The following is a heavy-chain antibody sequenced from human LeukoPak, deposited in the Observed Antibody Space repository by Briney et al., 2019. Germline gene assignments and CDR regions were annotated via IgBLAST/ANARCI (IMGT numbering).Heavy chain of an antibody. J-gene: IGHJ4*02. V-gene: IGHV7-4-1*02. Sequence: ASVKVSCKDSGYMLTNYTLNWVRQAPGQGLEWVGWSNTDTGNPTYAQGFTGRFVFSVDTSVTTAYLQISSLKADDTAVYYCARGYDTTGYFSYWGQGTLVTVSS. D-gene: IGHD3-22*01. CDR1: GYMLTNYT. CDR2: SNTDTGNP. CDR3: ARGYDTTGYFSY.